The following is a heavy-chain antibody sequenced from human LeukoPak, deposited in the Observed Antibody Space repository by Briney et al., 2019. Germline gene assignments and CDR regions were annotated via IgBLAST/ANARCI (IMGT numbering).Heavy chain of an antibody. CDR1: GGSISSYY. CDR2: IYYSGST. D-gene: IGHD6-13*01. V-gene: IGHV4-59*01. J-gene: IGHJ5*02. CDR3: ASSSSWANWFDP. Sequence: SETLSLTCTVSGGSISSYYWSWIRQPPGKGLEWIGYIYYSGSTNYNPPLKSRVTISVDTSKNQFSLKLSSVTAADTAVYYCASSSSWANWFDPWGQGTLVTVSS.